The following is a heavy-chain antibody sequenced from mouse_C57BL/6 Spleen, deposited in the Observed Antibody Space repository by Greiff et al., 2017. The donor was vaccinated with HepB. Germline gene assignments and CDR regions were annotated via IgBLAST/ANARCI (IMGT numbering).Heavy chain of an antibody. D-gene: IGHD2-3*01. CDR1: GFTFSDYG. CDR2: ISSGSSTI. V-gene: IGHV5-17*01. J-gene: IGHJ3*01. CDR3: ARTYDGYLWFAY. Sequence: EVQLQESGGGLVKPGGSLKLSCAASGFTFSDYGMHWVRQAPEKGLEWVAYISSGSSTIYYADTVKGRFTISRDNAKNTLFLQMTSLRSEDTAMYYCARTYDGYLWFAYWGQGTLVTVSA.